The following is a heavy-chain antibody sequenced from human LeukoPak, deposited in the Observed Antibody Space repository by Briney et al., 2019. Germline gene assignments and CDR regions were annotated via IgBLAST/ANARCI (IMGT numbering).Heavy chain of an antibody. CDR2: IKSDGTTT. J-gene: IGHJ6*02. CDR3: AKSGYYYYGMDV. CDR1: GFSFSSHW. V-gene: IGHV3-74*01. Sequence: GSLRLSCAASGFSFSSHWMHWVRQAPGKGLVWVSRIKSDGTTTWYADSVKGRFTISRDNAKNTLSMQMNSLRGEDTAVYYCAKSGYYYYGMDVWGQGTTVTVSS. D-gene: IGHD6-25*01.